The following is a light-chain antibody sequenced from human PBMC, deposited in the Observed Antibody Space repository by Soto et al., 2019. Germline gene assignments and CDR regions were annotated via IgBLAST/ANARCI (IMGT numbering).Light chain of an antibody. CDR2: GAS. Sequence: EIVLTQSPGTLSLSPGERATLSCRASESVASNYLAWYQRKPGQAPRLLFFGASNRATGIPDRFSGSGSGTDFTLTIRRLEPEDAGVYYCQQYGSSPITFGHGTRLEIK. V-gene: IGKV3-20*01. J-gene: IGKJ5*01. CDR3: QQYGSSPIT. CDR1: ESVASNY.